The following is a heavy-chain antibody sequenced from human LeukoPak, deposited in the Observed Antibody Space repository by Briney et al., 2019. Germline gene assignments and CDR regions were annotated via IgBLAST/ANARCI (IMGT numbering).Heavy chain of an antibody. CDR3: ASDVGYKFDY. J-gene: IGHJ4*02. Sequence: GGSLRLSCAASEFTFSRDSMHLVRQSPGKGLVWLSRINPDGSTANYADSVKGRFTISRDNAKNTLYLQMNSLRDEDTAVYYCASDVGYKFDYWGQGTLVTVSS. V-gene: IGHV3-74*01. D-gene: IGHD6-25*01. CDR2: INPDGSTA. CDR1: EFTFSRDS.